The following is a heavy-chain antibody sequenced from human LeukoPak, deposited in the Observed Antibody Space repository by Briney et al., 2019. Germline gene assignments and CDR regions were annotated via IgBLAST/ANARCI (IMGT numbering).Heavy chain of an antibody. J-gene: IGHJ4*02. Sequence: PSETLSLTCTVTGGSISSSSYYWGWLRQPPGKGLEWLGSIYYSGSTYYNPSLESRVTISVDRSKNQFSLKLSSVTAADTAVYYCARVTGATTGFTDYWGQGTLVTVSS. CDR1: GGSISSSSYY. D-gene: IGHD1-26*01. V-gene: IGHV4-39*01. CDR3: ARVTGATTGFTDY. CDR2: IYYSGST.